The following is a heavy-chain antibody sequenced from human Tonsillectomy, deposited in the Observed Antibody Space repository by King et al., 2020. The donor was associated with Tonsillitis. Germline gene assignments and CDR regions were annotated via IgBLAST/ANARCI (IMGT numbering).Heavy chain of an antibody. V-gene: IGHV3-23*04. CDR2: IRGSGGRA. CDR3: ATDIYCSCNSCPYFDY. CDR1: GFTFSSYA. J-gene: IGHJ4*02. D-gene: IGHD2-2*01. Sequence: VQLVESGGGLVQPGGSLTLSCAAAGFTFSSYAMSWVRQAPGRGLEWVSAIRGSGGRAYHADSVKGRFTMSRDSSKKTLYLRMNSLRAEDPAVYYCATDIYCSCNSCPYFDYCGQGTRVTVPS.